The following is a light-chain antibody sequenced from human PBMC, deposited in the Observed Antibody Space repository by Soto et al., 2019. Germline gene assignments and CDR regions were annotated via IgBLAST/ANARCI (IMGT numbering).Light chain of an antibody. Sequence: QTVVTQEPSCSVSPGRTVTLTCGLSSGSVSTSYYPSWYQQTPGQAPRTLIYSTNTRSSGVPDRFSGSILVNKAALTITGAQADDESDYYCVLYMGSGIWVFGGGTQLTVL. CDR2: STN. V-gene: IGLV8-61*01. CDR1: SGSVSTSYY. J-gene: IGLJ3*02. CDR3: VLYMGSGIWV.